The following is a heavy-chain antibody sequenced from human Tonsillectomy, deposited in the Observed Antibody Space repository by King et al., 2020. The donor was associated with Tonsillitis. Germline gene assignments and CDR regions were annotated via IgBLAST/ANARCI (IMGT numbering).Heavy chain of an antibody. Sequence: VQLVESGGGLVKPGGSLRLSCAASGFTFSDYYLTWIRQAPGKGLEWLSYISSSSSYTRYADSVKGRFTISRDNAKNSMYLQMNSLRAEDTAVYYCARSREQWLATSAFDIWGQGTMVTVSS. CDR3: ARSREQWLATSAFDI. CDR2: ISSSSSYT. V-gene: IGHV3-11*05. D-gene: IGHD6-19*01. J-gene: IGHJ3*02. CDR1: GFTFSDYY.